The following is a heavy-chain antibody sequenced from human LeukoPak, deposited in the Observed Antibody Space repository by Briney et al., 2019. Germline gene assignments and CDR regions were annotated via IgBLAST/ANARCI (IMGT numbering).Heavy chain of an antibody. D-gene: IGHD6-13*01. V-gene: IGHV4-34*01. CDR2: LNHTGNT. CDR1: GGSFRGYY. J-gene: IGHJ4*02. CDR3: ARGRYLTTLGGAAAGFLDN. Sequence: PSETLSLTPAVNGGSFRGYYWNWIRHPPRKRLEWIGELNHTGNTNHNPPPKRRVTISVDTAQKQFSLRLNSVTAADTAVYYCARGRYLTTLGGAAAGFLDNLGQGTLVTVSS.